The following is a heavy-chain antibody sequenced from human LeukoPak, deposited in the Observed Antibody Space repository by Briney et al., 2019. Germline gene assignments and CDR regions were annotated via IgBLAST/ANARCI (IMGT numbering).Heavy chain of an antibody. J-gene: IGHJ3*02. D-gene: IGHD3-22*01. CDR3: ARDELFSGYEAFDI. Sequence: GGSLRLSCAASGFTFSSYGMHWVRQAPGKGLEWVAVIWYDGSNKYYADSVKGRFTISRDNSKNTLYPQMNSLRAEDTAVYYCARDELFSGYEAFDIWGQGTMVTVSS. CDR2: IWYDGSNK. V-gene: IGHV3-33*01. CDR1: GFTFSSYG.